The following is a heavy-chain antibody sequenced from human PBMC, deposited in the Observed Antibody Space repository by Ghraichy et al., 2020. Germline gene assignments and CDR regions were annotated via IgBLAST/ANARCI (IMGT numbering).Heavy chain of an antibody. CDR1: GGSFSGYY. V-gene: IGHV4-34*01. CDR2: INHSGST. CDR3: ARAMLRYFDWFSWFDP. J-gene: IGHJ5*02. Sequence: SETLSLTCAVYGGSFSGYYWSWIRQPPGKGLEWIGEINHSGSTNYNPSLKSRVTISVDTSKNQFSLKLSSVTAADTAVYYCARAMLRYFDWFSWFDPWGQGTLVTVSS. D-gene: IGHD3-9*01.